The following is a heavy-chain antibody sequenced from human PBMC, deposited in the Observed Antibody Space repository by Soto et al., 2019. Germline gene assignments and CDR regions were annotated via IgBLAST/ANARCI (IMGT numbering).Heavy chain of an antibody. V-gene: IGHV3-30-3*01. CDR1: GFTFSSYA. Sequence: SLRLSCAASGFTFSSYAMHWVRQAPGKGLEWVAVISYDGSNKYYADSVKGRFTISRDNSKNTLYLQMNSLRAEDTAVYYSAREVNREYNINYFDYWGQGTLVTVSS. D-gene: IGHD1-20*01. CDR2: ISYDGSNK. J-gene: IGHJ4*02. CDR3: AREVNREYNINYFDY.